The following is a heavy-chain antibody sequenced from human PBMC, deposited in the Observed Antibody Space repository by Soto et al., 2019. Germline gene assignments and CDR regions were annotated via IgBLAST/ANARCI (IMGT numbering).Heavy chain of an antibody. CDR3: ARAPYSSGWWGFDY. V-gene: IGHV3-74*01. CDR2: ISTDGSVT. J-gene: IGHJ4*02. CDR1: GLTFSSYW. Sequence: EVQLVESGVGLVQPGGSLRLSCAASGLTFSSYWMHWVRQAPGKGLVWVSRISTDGSVTTYADSVKGRFTISRDNAKNTLYLHMNSLRTEDTAVYYCARAPYSSGWWGFDYRGQGTLVTVSS. D-gene: IGHD6-19*01.